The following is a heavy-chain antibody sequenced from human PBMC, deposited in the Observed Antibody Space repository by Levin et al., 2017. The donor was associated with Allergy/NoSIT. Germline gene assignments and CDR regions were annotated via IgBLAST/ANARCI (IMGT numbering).Heavy chain of an antibody. CDR2: IKQDGTEK. CDR1: GFSFTNNW. V-gene: IGHV3-7*01. J-gene: IGHJ4*02. D-gene: IGHD2-21*01. Sequence: PGGSLRLSCAASGFSFTNNWMSWVRQAPGKGLEWVANIKQDGTEKYYVDSVRGRFTISRDNAKNSLYLQMNNLRAEDTAVYYCVRSQGQVVDPGFFWGQGTLVTVSS. CDR3: VRSQGQVVDPGFF.